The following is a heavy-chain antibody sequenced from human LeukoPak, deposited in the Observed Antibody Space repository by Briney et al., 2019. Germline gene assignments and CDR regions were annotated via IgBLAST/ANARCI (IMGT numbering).Heavy chain of an antibody. J-gene: IGHJ3*02. Sequence: GSLRLSCAASGFTFSSYWMHWVRQAPGKGLVWVSVIKSDGSDTSYADSVKGRFTISRDNAKNTLYLQMNSLRAEDTAIYYCAREVDAFDIWGQGTMVTVSS. CDR2: IKSDGSDT. CDR3: AREVDAFDI. V-gene: IGHV3-74*01. CDR1: GFTFSSYW.